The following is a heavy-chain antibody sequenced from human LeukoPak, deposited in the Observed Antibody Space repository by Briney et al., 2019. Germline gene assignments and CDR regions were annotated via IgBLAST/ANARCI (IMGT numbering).Heavy chain of an antibody. J-gene: IGHJ6*02. CDR1: GFTFSSYG. Sequence: PGGSLRLSCAASGFTFSSYGMHWVRQAPGKGLEGVAVISYDGSNKYYADSVKGRFTIPRDNSKNPLYLQMNSLRAEDTAVYYCAMGSHYYGSGSYNNYYGMDVWGQGTTVTVSS. D-gene: IGHD3-10*01. CDR3: AMGSHYYGSGSYNNYYGMDV. V-gene: IGHV3-30*03. CDR2: ISYDGSNK.